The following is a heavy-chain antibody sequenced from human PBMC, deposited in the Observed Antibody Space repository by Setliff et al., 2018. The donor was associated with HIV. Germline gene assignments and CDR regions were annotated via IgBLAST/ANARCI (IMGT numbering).Heavy chain of an antibody. Sequence: SETPSLTCTVSGGSLSSGSYSWGWIRQPPGKGLEWITIIYYSGNTYYNPSLKSRITLSVDTSKNQFSLRLTSVTASDTAVYYCARVPVAGANWFDPWGLGTLVTVSS. V-gene: IGHV4-39*01. J-gene: IGHJ5*02. D-gene: IGHD2-21*01. CDR3: ARVPVAGANWFDP. CDR1: GGSLSSGSYS. CDR2: IYYSGNT.